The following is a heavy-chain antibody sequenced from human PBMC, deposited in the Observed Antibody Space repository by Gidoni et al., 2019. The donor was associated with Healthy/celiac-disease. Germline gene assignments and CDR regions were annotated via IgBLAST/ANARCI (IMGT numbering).Heavy chain of an antibody. J-gene: IGHJ1*01. Sequence: QVQLQQWGAGLLKPSETLSLTCAVYVGSFSGYYWSWIRQPPGKGLEWIGEINHSGSTNYNPSLKSRVTISVDTSKNQFSLKLSSVTAADTAVYYCARAGNYDYVWGSYRYTGYFQHWDQGTLVTVSS. CDR2: INHSGST. D-gene: IGHD3-16*02. CDR3: ARAGNYDYVWGSYRYTGYFQH. CDR1: VGSFSGYY. V-gene: IGHV4-34*01.